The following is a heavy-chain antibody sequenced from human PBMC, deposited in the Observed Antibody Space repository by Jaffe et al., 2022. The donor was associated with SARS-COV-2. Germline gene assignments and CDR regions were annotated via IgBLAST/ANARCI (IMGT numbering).Heavy chain of an antibody. J-gene: IGHJ4*02. CDR3: ARGYASGWSTESYFDY. Sequence: QLQLQESGPGLVKPSETLSLTCTVSGGSISSSYYYWGWIRQPPGKGPEWIGSVYYSGSTYTNPSLESRVTMSVDTSKNQFSLRLSSVTATDTAVYYCARGYASGWSTESYFDYWGQGTLVTVSS. V-gene: IGHV4-39*01. CDR1: GGSISSSYYY. CDR2: VYYSGST. D-gene: IGHD6-19*01.